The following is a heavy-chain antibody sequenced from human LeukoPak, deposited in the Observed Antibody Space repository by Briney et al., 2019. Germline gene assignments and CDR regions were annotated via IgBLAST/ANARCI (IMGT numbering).Heavy chain of an antibody. CDR2: IYYSGST. CDR1: GGSISSSSYY. J-gene: IGHJ4*02. Sequence: SETLSLTCTVSGGSISSSSYYWGWIRQPPGRGLEWIGIIYYSGSTSYNPSLKSRVTISLDTSKNQFSLKLSSVTAADTAVYYCAGPLLTYYSDSSTYSWGQGTLVTVSS. V-gene: IGHV4-39*01. CDR3: AGPLLTYYSDSSTYS. D-gene: IGHD3-22*01.